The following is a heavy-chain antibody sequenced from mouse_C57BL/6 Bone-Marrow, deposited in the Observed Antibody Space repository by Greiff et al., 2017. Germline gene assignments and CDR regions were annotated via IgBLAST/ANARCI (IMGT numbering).Heavy chain of an antibody. D-gene: IGHD1-1*01. CDR1: GYTFTSYT. J-gene: IGHJ4*01. CDR3: AREGRGAMDY. V-gene: IGHV1-4*01. CDR2: INPSSGYT. Sequence: QVQLQQSGAELARPGASVKMSCKASGYTFTSYTMHWVKQRPGQGLGWIGYINPSSGYTKYNQKFKDKATLTADKSSSTAYMQLSSLTSEDSAVYYCAREGRGAMDYWGQGTSVTVSS.